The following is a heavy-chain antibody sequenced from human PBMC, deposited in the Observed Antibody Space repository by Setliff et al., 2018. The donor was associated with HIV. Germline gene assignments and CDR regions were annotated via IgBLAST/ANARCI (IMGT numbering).Heavy chain of an antibody. V-gene: IGHV3-15*01. Sequence: LRLSCAASGITFSYAWMNWVRQAPGKGLEWVGRIKSRTDGGTTDYAAPVKGRFIISRDDSKNTLYLQMNSLQTEDTAVYYCTTERSVVVGALYYFDYWGQGTLVTAPQ. CDR2: IKSRTDGGTT. CDR3: TTERSVVVGALYYFDY. CDR1: GITFSYAW. J-gene: IGHJ4*02. D-gene: IGHD2-15*01.